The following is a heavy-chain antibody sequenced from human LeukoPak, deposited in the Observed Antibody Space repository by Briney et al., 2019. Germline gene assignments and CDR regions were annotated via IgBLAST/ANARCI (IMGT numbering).Heavy chain of an antibody. D-gene: IGHD5-12*01. CDR3: ARGRPGYSGYDCFDY. Sequence: SVKVSRKASGGTFSSYAISWVRQAPGQGLEWMGRIIPILGIASYAQKFQGRVTITADKSTSTAYMELSSLRSEDTAVYYCARGRPGYSGYDCFDYWGQGTLVTVSS. CDR2: IIPILGIA. J-gene: IGHJ4*02. V-gene: IGHV1-69*04. CDR1: GGTFSSYA.